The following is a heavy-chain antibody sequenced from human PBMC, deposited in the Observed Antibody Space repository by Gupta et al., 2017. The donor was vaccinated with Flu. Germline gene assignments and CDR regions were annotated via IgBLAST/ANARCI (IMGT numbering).Heavy chain of an antibody. CDR2: ISSRGDI. Sequence: EVQLVESGGGLVQPGGSLRLYCVVPGFIFSGQDMSWVRQAPGRGLEWISFISSRGDIYYGDTVRGRFTISRDNTKNSLYLQMSGLRDEDTALYYCARGHWDKWGQGTQVTVSS. CDR1: GFIFSGQD. V-gene: IGHV3-48*03. D-gene: IGHD1-26*01. J-gene: IGHJ4*02. CDR3: ARGHWDK.